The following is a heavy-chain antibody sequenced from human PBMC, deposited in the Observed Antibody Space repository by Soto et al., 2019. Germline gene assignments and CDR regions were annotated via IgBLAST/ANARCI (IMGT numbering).Heavy chain of an antibody. J-gene: IGHJ4*02. CDR2: IYYSGST. V-gene: IGHV4-39*01. Sequence: SETLSLTCTVSGGSISSSSYYWGWIRQPPGKGLEWIGSIYYSGSTYYNPSLKSRVTISVDTSKNQFSLKLSSVTAADTAVYYCARRITIFGVVIMDYWGQGTLVTVSS. CDR1: GGSISSSSYY. CDR3: ARRITIFGVVIMDY. D-gene: IGHD3-3*01.